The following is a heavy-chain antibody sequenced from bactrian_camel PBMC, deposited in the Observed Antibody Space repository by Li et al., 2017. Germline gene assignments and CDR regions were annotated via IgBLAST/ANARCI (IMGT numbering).Heavy chain of an antibody. V-gene: IGHV3S54*01. J-gene: IGHJ6*01. CDR1: GATVSIT. CDR2: TNTAGIYT. Sequence: HVQLVESGGGSVQAGGSLKLSCAASGATVSITMGWFRQDPGKEREVVAATNTAGIYTFYADSVKGRFTISTDKTKNTLYLRMNMLKPEDTAVYYCAADRALDDDCYVGSLYTDFAYWGQGTQVTVS. CDR3: AADRALDDDCYVGSLYTDFAY. D-gene: IGHD3*01.